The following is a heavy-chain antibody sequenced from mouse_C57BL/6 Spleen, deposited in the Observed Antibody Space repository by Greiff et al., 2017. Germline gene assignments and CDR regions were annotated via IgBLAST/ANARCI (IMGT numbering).Heavy chain of an antibody. D-gene: IGHD1-1*01. CDR2: INYDGSST. V-gene: IGHV5-16*01. J-gene: IGHJ2*01. CDR1: GFTFSDYY. Sequence: EVKLMESEGGLVQPGSSMKLSCTASGFTFSDYYMAWVRQVPEKGLEWVANINYDGSSTYYLDSLKSRFIISRDNAKNILYLQMSSLKSEDTATYYCASPNYYGSRFDYWGQGTTLTVSS. CDR3: ASPNYYGSRFDY.